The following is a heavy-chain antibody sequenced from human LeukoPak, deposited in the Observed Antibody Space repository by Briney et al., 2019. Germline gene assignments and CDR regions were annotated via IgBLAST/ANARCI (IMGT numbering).Heavy chain of an antibody. Sequence: SETLSLTCAVYGGSFSGYYWSWIRQPPGKGLEWIGEINHSGSTNYNPYLKSRVTISVDTSKNQFSLKLSSVTAADTAVYSCAREGGFVVVAICFDPWGQGTLVTVSS. CDR3: AREGGFVVVAICFDP. D-gene: IGHD2-2*01. CDR2: INHSGST. CDR1: GGSFSGYY. J-gene: IGHJ5*02. V-gene: IGHV4-34*01.